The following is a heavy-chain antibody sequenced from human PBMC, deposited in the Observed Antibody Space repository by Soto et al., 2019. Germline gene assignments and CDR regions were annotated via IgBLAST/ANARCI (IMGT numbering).Heavy chain of an antibody. CDR2: VDSSGST. D-gene: IGHD1-26*01. J-gene: IGHJ5*02. CDR1: GGTVCGVSRPTSSFY. V-gene: IGHV4-39*07. Sequence: SETLSLTCSVSGGTVCGVSRPTSSFYWGWIRQPPGKGLQWAGSVDSSGSTYYNPSLKSRVTISVDTSRNQFSLTLTSVTAADTAVYFCARIVVGATVDLWGQGSLVTVSS. CDR3: ARIVVGATVDL.